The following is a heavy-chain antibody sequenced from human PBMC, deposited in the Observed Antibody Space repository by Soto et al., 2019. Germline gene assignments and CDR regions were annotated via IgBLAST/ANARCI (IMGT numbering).Heavy chain of an antibody. CDR2: ISAGGTT. CDR3: ARLEHHTELSGAQDAFDI. Sequence: GGSLRLSCVASGFTFSGNAMTWVRQAPGKGLHWVSGISAGGTTYYADSAKGRFTISRDNSKNSLYLQMNSLRAEDTAVYYCARLEHHTELSGAQDAFDIWGQGTMVTVS. D-gene: IGHD3-16*02. CDR1: GFTFSGNA. J-gene: IGHJ3*02. V-gene: IGHV3-23*01.